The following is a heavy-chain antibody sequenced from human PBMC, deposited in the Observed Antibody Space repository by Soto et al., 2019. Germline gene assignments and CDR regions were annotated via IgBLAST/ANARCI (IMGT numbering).Heavy chain of an antibody. V-gene: IGHV3-7*03. CDR3: AKVYYGSGSWYYYYYGMDV. CDR1: GFTFSSYW. Sequence: AGGSLRLSCAASGFTFSSYWMSWVRQAPGKGLEWVANIKQDGSEKYYVDSVKGRFTISRDNAKNSLYLQMNNLRAEDTAVYYCAKVYYGSGSWYYYYYGMDVWGQGTTVTVSS. J-gene: IGHJ6*02. D-gene: IGHD3-10*01. CDR2: IKQDGSEK.